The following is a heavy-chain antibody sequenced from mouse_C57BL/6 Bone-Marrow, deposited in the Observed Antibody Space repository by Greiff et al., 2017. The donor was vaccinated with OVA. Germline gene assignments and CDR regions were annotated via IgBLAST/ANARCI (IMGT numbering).Heavy chain of an antibody. CDR3: ARSGDMGYDYDEDY. V-gene: IGHV1-22*01. CDR1: GYTFTDYN. D-gene: IGHD2-4*01. Sequence: EVQLQQSGPELVKPGASVKMSCKASGYTFTDYNMHWVKQSHGKSLAWIGYINPNNGGTSYNQKFKGKATLTENKSSSTAYMELRSLTSEDSAVYYCARSGDMGYDYDEDYWGQGTTLTVSS. J-gene: IGHJ2*01. CDR2: INPNNGGT.